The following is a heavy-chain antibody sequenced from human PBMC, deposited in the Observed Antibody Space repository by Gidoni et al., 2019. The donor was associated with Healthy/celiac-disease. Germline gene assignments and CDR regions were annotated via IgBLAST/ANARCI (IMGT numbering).Heavy chain of an antibody. CDR1: GGSISSSSYY. CDR3: ATTYYDFWSGYFDGEGGGGFDY. CDR2: IYYSGST. D-gene: IGHD3-3*01. J-gene: IGHJ4*02. Sequence: QLQLQESGPGLVKPSETLSLTCTVSGGSISSSSYYWGWIRQPPGKGLEWIGSIYYSGSTYYNPSLKSRVTISVDTSKNQFSRKLSSVTAADTAVYYCATTYYDFWSGYFDGEGGGGFDYWGQGTLVTVSS. V-gene: IGHV4-39*01.